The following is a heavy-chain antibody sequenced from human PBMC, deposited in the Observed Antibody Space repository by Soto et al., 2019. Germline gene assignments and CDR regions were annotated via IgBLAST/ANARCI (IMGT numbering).Heavy chain of an antibody. V-gene: IGHV4-4*07. D-gene: IGHD7-27*01. CDR2: IFPNGNT. J-gene: IGHJ4*02. CDR1: RGYVNTFH. CDR3: ARDYVTGDRFDY. Sequence: PSETLSLTCTVSRGYVNTFHWSWVRQPAGKGLEWIGRIFPNGNTDYSPSLKSRVTLSVDTSKNQISLNLTSVTAADMAVYYCARDYVTGDRFDYWGQGSLVTVSS.